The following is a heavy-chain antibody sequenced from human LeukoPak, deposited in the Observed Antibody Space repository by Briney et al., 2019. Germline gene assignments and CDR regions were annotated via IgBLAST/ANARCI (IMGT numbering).Heavy chain of an antibody. CDR1: GYTLTELS. J-gene: IGHJ4*02. CDR2: FDPEDGET. D-gene: IGHD1-1*01. V-gene: IGHV1-24*01. Sequence: ASVKVSCKVSGYTLTELSMHWVRQAPGKGLEWMGGFDPEDGETIYAQKFQGRVTMTEDTSTDTAYMELSSLRSEDTAVYHCATGYNSGAAFDYWGQGTLVTVSS. CDR3: ATGYNSGAAFDY.